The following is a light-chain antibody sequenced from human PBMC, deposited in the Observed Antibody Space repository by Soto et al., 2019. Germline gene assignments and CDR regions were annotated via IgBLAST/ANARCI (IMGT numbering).Light chain of an antibody. CDR2: EVT. CDR3: SSYTSSNTYV. V-gene: IGLV2-14*01. CDR1: SSDVGGYNY. J-gene: IGLJ1*01. Sequence: QSALTQPASVSGSPGQSITISCTGTSSDVGGYNYVSWYQQNPGKAPKLMIYEVTNRPSGVSNRFSGSKSGNTASLTISGLQAEDEADYYCSSYTSSNTYVFGTGTKGTVL.